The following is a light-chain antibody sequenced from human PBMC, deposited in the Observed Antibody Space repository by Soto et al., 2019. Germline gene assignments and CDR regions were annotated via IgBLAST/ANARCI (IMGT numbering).Light chain of an antibody. CDR2: GNT. Sequence: QSALTQPPSVSGAPGQRVTISCTGSSSNIRSTYDVQWYQQLPGTAPKLLIHGNTNRPSGVPDRFSGSKSGTSASLAITGLQADDEADYYCQSYDDSLSVHYVFGTGTKLTVL. J-gene: IGLJ1*01. V-gene: IGLV1-40*01. CDR1: SSNIRSTYD. CDR3: QSYDDSLSVHYV.